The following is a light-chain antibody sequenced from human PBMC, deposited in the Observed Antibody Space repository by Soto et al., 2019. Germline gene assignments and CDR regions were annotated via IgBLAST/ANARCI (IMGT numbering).Light chain of an antibody. V-gene: IGLV1-47*01. CDR1: SSNIGSNY. Sequence: QSVLTQPPSASGTPGQRVTISCSGSSSNIGSNYVYWYQQLPGTAPKLLIYRNNQRPSGVPDRFSGSKSATSASLAISGLRSEDEADYYCAAWDDSLSGFVVFGGGTKVTVL. J-gene: IGLJ2*01. CDR2: RNN. CDR3: AAWDDSLSGFVV.